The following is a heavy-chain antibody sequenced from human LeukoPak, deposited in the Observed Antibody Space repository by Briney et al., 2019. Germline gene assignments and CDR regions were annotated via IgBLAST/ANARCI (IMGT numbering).Heavy chain of an antibody. CDR1: GFTFSSYG. CDR3: ARDRDNWNDGLFDY. J-gene: IGHJ4*02. V-gene: IGHV3-30*02. Sequence: GGSLRLSCAASGFTFSSYGMHWVRQAPGKGLEWVAFIRYDGSNKYYADSVKGRFTISRDNSKNSLYLQMNSLRAEDTAVYYCARDRDNWNDGLFDYWGQGTLVTVSS. CDR2: IRYDGSNK. D-gene: IGHD1-1*01.